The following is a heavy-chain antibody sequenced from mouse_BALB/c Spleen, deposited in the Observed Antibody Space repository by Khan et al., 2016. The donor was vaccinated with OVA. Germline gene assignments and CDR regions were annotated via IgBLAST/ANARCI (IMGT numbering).Heavy chain of an antibody. D-gene: IGHD2-14*01. J-gene: IGHJ4*01. V-gene: IGHV3-2*02. CDR3: ARSLYYSYGYALDC. Sequence: VQLKQSGPGLVKPSQSLSLTCTVTGYSITSDYAWNWIRQFPGNKLEWMGYIISTGGTSYNPSLKSRFSITRDTSKNQFFLQLKSVTAEDTATDYGARSLYYSYGYALDCGGRGTLVTVSS. CDR2: IISTGGT. CDR1: GYSITSDYA.